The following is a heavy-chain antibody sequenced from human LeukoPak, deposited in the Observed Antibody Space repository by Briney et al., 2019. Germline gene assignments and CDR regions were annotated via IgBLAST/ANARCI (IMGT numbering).Heavy chain of an antibody. CDR3: ARVRLGDSSTYYYPYFDY. Sequence: GGSLRLSCAASGFTLSSYAMHWVRQAPGKGLEWVALISYDGNNKYYADSVKGRFTISRDNSKNTLYLQMNSLRAEDTAVYYCARVRLGDSSTYYYPYFDYWGQGTLVTVSS. CDR1: GFTLSSYA. V-gene: IGHV3-30-3*01. J-gene: IGHJ4*02. CDR2: ISYDGNNK. D-gene: IGHD3-22*01.